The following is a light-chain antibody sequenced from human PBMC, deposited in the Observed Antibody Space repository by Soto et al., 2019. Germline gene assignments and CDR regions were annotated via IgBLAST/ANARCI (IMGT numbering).Light chain of an antibody. CDR1: ISDIGSYNL. V-gene: IGLV2-23*01. CDR2: EDT. CDR3: CSYAGINTFFV. Sequence: QSVLTQPASLSGSPGQSITISCTGTISDIGSYNLVSWYQQYPGKAPKLMIYEDTKRPSGVSNRFSGSKSGNTASLTISGLQAEDEADYFCCSYAGINTFFVFGTGTKVTVL. J-gene: IGLJ1*01.